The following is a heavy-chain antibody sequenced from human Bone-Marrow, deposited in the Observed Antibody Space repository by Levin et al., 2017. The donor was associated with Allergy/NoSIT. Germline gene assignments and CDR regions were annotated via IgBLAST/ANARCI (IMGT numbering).Heavy chain of an antibody. J-gene: IGHJ4*02. CDR1: GFTFSNYG. V-gene: IGHV3-33*01. Sequence: PGGSLRLSCAASGFTFSNYGMHWVRQAPGKGLEWVAVIWFDGGNKHYADSVKGRVTISRDNSKNTLYLQMNSLRAEDTAVYFCARVYRPQCSGANCYDASDDWGQGSLVTVSS. D-gene: IGHD2-15*01. CDR2: IWFDGGNK. CDR3: ARVYRPQCSGANCYDASDD.